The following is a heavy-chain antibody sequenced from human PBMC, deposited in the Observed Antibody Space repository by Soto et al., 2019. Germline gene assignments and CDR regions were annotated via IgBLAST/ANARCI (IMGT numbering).Heavy chain of an antibody. V-gene: IGHV4-59*01. CDR2: LYYGRSA. J-gene: IGHJ4*02. Sequence: QVQLQESGPGLVKPSETLSLTCAVSGDSISTYYCMWIRQPPGKGLESIGYLYYGRSANYNPSLKSRATSSVDTSTTQCSLALSSMSAADTAVYYCALRSMAVVPDYWRQGTLVTVSS. D-gene: IGHD2-15*01. CDR1: GDSISTYY. CDR3: ALRSMAVVPDY.